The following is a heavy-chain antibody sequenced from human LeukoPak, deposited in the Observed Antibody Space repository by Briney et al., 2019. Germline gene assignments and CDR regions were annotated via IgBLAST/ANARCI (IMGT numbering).Heavy chain of an antibody. V-gene: IGHV3-15*01. CDR3: TTTPYGSGSYGKDY. J-gene: IGHJ4*02. Sequence: GGSLRLSCAASGFTFSNAWMSWVRQAPGKGLEWVGRIKSKTDGGTTDYAAPVKGRFTISRDDSKNTLYLQMNSLKTEDTAVYYCTTTPYGSGSYGKDYWGQGTLVTVSS. CDR2: IKSKTDGGTT. D-gene: IGHD3-10*01. CDR1: GFTFSNAW.